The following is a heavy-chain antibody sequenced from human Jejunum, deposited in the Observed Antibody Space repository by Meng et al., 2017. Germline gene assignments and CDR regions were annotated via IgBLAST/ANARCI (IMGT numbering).Heavy chain of an antibody. CDR1: GGSISNNNW. D-gene: IGHD2/OR15-2a*01. V-gene: IGHV4-4*03. CDR3: ARDLLDPNIAATGWFDP. J-gene: IGHJ5*02. CDR2: ISHTGRI. Sequence: GQLQASGPGLVKPPGTPSLTCAVSGGSISNNNWWSWVRQPPGKGLEWIREISHTGRINYNPSLKSRVTMSLDKSKNQFSLDLTSVTGADTAVYYCARDLLDPNIAATGWFDPWGQGTLVTVSS.